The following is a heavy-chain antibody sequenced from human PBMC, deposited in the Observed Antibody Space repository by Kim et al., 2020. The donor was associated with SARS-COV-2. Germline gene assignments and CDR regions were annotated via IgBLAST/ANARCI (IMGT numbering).Heavy chain of an antibody. CDR1: GFTVSSNY. V-gene: IGHV3-66*01. CDR2: IYSGGST. J-gene: IGHJ2*01. Sequence: GGSLRLSCAASGFTVSSNYMSWVRQAPGKGLEWVSVIYSGGSTYYADSVKGRFTISRDNSKNTLYLQMNSLRAEDTAVYYCARDPHYYDSSGYLGFFWYFDVWGHGTLVTVSS. CDR3: ARDPHYYDSSGYLGFFWYFDV. D-gene: IGHD3-22*01.